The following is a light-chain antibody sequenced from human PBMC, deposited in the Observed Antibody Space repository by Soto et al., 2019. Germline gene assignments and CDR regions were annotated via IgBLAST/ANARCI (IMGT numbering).Light chain of an antibody. CDR2: GVS. CDR3: LHYGTSSWT. Sequence: IVLTQSPGTLSLSPGERATLSCRASQSVGSSFLAWYQQKSGQAPRLLIYGVSRRATGIPDRFSGSGSGTDFTLTISRLEPEDFAVFYCLHYGTSSWTFGQGTKVEIK. CDR1: QSVGSSF. V-gene: IGKV3-20*01. J-gene: IGKJ1*01.